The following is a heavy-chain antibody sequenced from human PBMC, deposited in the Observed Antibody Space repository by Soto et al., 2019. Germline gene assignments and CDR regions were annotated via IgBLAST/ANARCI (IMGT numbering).Heavy chain of an antibody. J-gene: IGHJ4*02. CDR2: ISAYNGNT. D-gene: IGHD2-2*01. Sequence: GASVKVSCKASGYTFTSYGISWVRQAPGQGLEWMGWISAYNGNTNYAQKLQGRVTMTTDTSTSTAYMELRSLRSDDTAVYYCARVANLKDIVLVPAAMFTFDYWGQGTLVTVSS. V-gene: IGHV1-18*01. CDR1: GYTFTSYG. CDR3: ARVANLKDIVLVPAAMFTFDY.